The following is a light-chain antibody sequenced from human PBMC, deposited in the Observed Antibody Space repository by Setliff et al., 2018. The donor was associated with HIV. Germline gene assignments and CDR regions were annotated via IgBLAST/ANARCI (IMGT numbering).Light chain of an antibody. CDR2: EVS. V-gene: IGLV2-14*01. J-gene: IGLJ1*01. CDR1: SNDVGGHNY. Sequence: QSALAQPASVSGSPGQSITISCTGTSNDVGGHNYVSWYQRYTGKAPKLIIYEVSIRPSGVSNRFSGSKSGNTASLTISGLQAEDEADYYCISYTVNSTPLYVLGTGTKVTVL. CDR3: ISYTVNSTPLYV.